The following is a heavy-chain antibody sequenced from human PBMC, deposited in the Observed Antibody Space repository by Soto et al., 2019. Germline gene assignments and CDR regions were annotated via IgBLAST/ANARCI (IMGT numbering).Heavy chain of an antibody. V-gene: IGHV3-30*18. D-gene: IGHD1-20*01. CDR1: GFSFSSYG. Sequence: QVQLVESGGGVVQPGRSLRLSCAASGFSFSSYGMHWVRQAPGKGLEWVAMISYDGTDEYYADSVKGRCTISRDNSKNAVYLQMNSLRAEDTAVYYCAKQEYDWNDHFDYWVHGTLVTVSS. J-gene: IGHJ4*01. CDR2: ISYDGTDE. CDR3: AKQEYDWNDHFDY.